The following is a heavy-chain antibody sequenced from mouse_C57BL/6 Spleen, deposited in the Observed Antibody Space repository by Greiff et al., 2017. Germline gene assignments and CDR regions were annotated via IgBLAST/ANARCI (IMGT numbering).Heavy chain of an antibody. V-gene: IGHV1-72*01. CDR1: GYTFTSYW. J-gene: IGHJ2*01. Sequence: QVQLQQSGAELVKPGASVKLSCKASGYTFTSYWMHWVKQRPGRGLEWIGRTDPNSGGTKYNEKFKSKATLTVDKPSSTAYMQLSSLTSEDSAVYYCARDDDGYPDYWGQGTTLTVSS. D-gene: IGHD2-3*01. CDR2: TDPNSGGT. CDR3: ARDDDGYPDY.